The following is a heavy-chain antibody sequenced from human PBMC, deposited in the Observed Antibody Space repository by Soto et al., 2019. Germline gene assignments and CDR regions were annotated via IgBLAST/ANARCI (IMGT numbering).Heavy chain of an antibody. D-gene: IGHD3-22*01. CDR2: IIHIFGTA. V-gene: IGHV1-69*13. CDR1: GGTFSSYA. J-gene: IGHJ5*01. Sequence: SVKVSCNAAGGTFSSYAISWVRQAPGQGLEWMGGIIHIFGTANYAQKFQGRVTITADESTSTAYMELSSLRSEDTAVYYCARALALGSGYYHWWFHXWGQATLVTVSX. CDR3: ARALALGSGYYHWWFHX.